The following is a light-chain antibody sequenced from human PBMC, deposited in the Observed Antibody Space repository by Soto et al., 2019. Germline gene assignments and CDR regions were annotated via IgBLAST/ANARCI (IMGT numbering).Light chain of an antibody. Sequence: DIQMTQSPSSLSASVGDRVTITCRASQGISNYLSWYQQKPGKVPKLLIYAASTLQSGVPSRFSGSGSGTDFTLTISSLQPADVATYYCQKYNSALREFGQGTKVEIK. CDR1: QGISNY. CDR2: AAS. CDR3: QKYNSALRE. J-gene: IGKJ1*01. V-gene: IGKV1-27*01.